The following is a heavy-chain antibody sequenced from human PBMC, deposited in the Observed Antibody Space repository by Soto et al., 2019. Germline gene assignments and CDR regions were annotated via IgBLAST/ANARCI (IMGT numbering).Heavy chain of an antibody. J-gene: IGHJ4*02. CDR3: ARGTLTYYDILTGYPLDY. Sequence: AAVKVSCKASGYTFTGYYMHWVRQAPGQGLEWMGWINPNSGGTNYAQKFQGWVTMTRDTSISTAYMELSRLRSDDTAVYYCARGTLTYYDILTGYPLDYWGQGTLVTVSS. V-gene: IGHV1-2*04. D-gene: IGHD3-9*01. CDR1: GYTFTGYY. CDR2: INPNSGGT.